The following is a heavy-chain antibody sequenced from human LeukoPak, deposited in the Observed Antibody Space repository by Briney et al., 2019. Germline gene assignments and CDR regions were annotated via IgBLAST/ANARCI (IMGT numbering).Heavy chain of an antibody. J-gene: IGHJ4*02. CDR2: ISSSSSYI. D-gene: IGHD3-22*01. V-gene: IGHV3-21*01. CDR3: AREGKSYDSSGYDFDY. CDR1: GFTFSSYS. Sequence: GGSLRLSCAASGFTFSSYSMNWVRQAPGKGLEWVSSISSSSSYIYYADSVKGRFTISRDNAKSSLYLQMNSLRDEDTAVYYCAREGKSYDSSGYDFDYWGQGTLVTVSS.